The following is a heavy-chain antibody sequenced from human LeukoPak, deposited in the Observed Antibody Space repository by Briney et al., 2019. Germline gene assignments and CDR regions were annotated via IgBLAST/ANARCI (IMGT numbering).Heavy chain of an antibody. CDR1: GGSISSYY. J-gene: IGHJ4*02. V-gene: IGHV4-59*01. D-gene: IGHD6-19*01. CDR3: ARETTLTGYRSGLGFNY. Sequence: SETPSLTCTVSGGSISSYYWSWIRQPPGKGLEWIGYIYYSGSTNYNPSLKSRVTISVDTSNNQFSLRLTSVTAADTAVYYCARETTLTGYRSGLGFNYWGQGTLVTVSS. CDR2: IYYSGST.